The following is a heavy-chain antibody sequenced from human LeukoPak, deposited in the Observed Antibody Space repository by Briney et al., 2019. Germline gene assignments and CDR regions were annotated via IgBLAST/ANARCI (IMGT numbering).Heavy chain of an antibody. Sequence: GGSLRLSCAASGFTFSSYSMNWVRQAPGKGLEYVSAISSNGGSTYYANSVKGRFTISRDNSKNTLYLQMGSLRAEDMAVYYCARVHRASGAFDIWGQGTMVTVSS. J-gene: IGHJ3*02. CDR3: ARVHRASGAFDI. V-gene: IGHV3-64*01. D-gene: IGHD1-14*01. CDR1: GFTFSSYS. CDR2: ISSNGGST.